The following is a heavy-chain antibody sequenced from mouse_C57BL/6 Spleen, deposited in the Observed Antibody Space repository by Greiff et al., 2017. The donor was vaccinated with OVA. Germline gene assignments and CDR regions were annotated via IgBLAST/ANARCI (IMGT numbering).Heavy chain of an antibody. V-gene: IGHV1-55*01. Sequence: QVQLKQPGAELVKPGASVKMSCKASGYTFTSYWITWVKQRPGQGLEWIGDIYPGSGSTNYNEKFKSKATLTVDTSSSTGYMQLSSLTSEDSAFYYCARGGYYSNFYWYFDVWGTGTTVTVSS. CDR1: GYTFTSYW. D-gene: IGHD2-5*01. J-gene: IGHJ1*03. CDR3: ARGGYYSNFYWYFDV. CDR2: IYPGSGST.